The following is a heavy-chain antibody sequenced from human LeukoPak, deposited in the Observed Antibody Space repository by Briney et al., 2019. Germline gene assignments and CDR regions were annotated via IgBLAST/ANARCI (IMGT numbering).Heavy chain of an antibody. CDR3: AREGALDYGDTREGHYYYYYGMDV. CDR1: GFTVSSNY. D-gene: IGHD4-17*01. J-gene: IGHJ6*02. CDR2: IYSGVST. V-gene: IGHV3-66*01. Sequence: GGSLRLSCAASGFTVSSNYMSWVRQAPGRGLEWVSVIYSGVSTYYPDSVTGRFTISRDNSKNQLYLHMNSLRAEDTAVYYCAREGALDYGDTREGHYYYYYGMDVWGQGTTVTVSS.